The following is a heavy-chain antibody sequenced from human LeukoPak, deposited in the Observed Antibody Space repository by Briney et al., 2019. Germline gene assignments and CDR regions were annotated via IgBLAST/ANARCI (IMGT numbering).Heavy chain of an antibody. V-gene: IGHV4-59*01. CDR1: GGSISSYY. CDR2: IYYSGST. J-gene: IGHJ4*02. Sequence: SETLSLTCTVSGGSISSYYWSWIRQPPGKGLEWIGYIYYSGSTNYNPSLKSRVTISVDTSKNQFSLKLGSVTAADTAVYYCARDLGQWLGYFDYWGQGTLVTVSS. CDR3: ARDLGQWLGYFDY. D-gene: IGHD6-19*01.